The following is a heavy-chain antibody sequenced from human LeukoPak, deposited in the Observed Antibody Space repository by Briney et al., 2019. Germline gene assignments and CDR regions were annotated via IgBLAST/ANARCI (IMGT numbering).Heavy chain of an antibody. CDR3: AKDYGDYTRRTFFDY. J-gene: IGHJ4*02. CDR1: GFTFSSYA. CDR2: ISGSGTST. D-gene: IGHD4-17*01. Sequence: GGTLRLSCAASGFTFSSYAMSWVRQAPGKGLEWVSVISGSGTSTYYADSVKGRFTISRDNSKNTLYLQMNSLRAEDTAVYYCAKDYGDYTRRTFFDYWGQGTLVTISS. V-gene: IGHV3-23*01.